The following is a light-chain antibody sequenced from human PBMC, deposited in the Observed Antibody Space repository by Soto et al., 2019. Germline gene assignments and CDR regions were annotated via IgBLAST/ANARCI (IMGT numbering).Light chain of an antibody. Sequence: QSALTQPASGSGSLGQSITISCTGTSSDVGRYNLVSWYQQHPVKAPKLMIYEGSKRPSGVSNRFSGSKSGNTASLTISGLQADDEADYYCCSYAGSFTLVFGGGTKLTVL. V-gene: IGLV2-23*01. CDR1: SSDVGRYNL. CDR3: CSYAGSFTLV. J-gene: IGLJ2*01. CDR2: EGS.